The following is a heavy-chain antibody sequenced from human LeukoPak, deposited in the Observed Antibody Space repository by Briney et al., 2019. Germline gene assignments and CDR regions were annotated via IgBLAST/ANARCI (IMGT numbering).Heavy chain of an antibody. V-gene: IGHV1-69*13. CDR3: ARLGYSYGQPRFDY. J-gene: IGHJ4*02. CDR1: GGTFSSYA. Sequence: SVKVSCKASGGTFSSYAISWVRQAPGQGLEWMGGIIPIFGTANYAQKFQGRVTITADESTSTAYMELSSLKSEDTAVYYCARLGYSYGQPRFDYWGQGTLVTISS. CDR2: IIPIFGTA. D-gene: IGHD5-18*01.